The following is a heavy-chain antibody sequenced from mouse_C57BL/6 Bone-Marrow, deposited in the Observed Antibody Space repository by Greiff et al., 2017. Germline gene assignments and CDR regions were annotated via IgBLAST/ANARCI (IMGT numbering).Heavy chain of an antibody. V-gene: IGHV1-77*01. CDR1: GYTFTDYY. D-gene: IGHD1-1*01. J-gene: IGHJ2*01. CDR2: IGPGSGST. CDR3: AIITTVDFDY. Sequence: QVQLQQSGAELVKPGASVKISCKASGYTFTDYYINWVKQRPGQGLEWIGKIGPGSGSTCYNEKFKGKATLTADKSSSTAYMQLSSLTSEDSAVYCWAIITTVDFDYWGQGTTLTVSS.